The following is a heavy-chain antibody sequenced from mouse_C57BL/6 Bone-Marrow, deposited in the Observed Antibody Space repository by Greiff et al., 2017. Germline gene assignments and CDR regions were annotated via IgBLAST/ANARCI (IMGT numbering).Heavy chain of an antibody. V-gene: IGHV5-4*03. D-gene: IGHD1-1*01. J-gene: IGHJ4*01. CDR1: GFTFSSYA. CDR3: ATYYGSSYNYAMDY. CDR2: ISDGGSYT. Sequence: DVKLVESGGGLVKPGGSLKLSCAASGFTFSSYAMSWVRQTPEKRLEWVATISDGGSYTYYPDNVKGRFTISRDNAKNNLYLQMSHLKSEDTAMYDGATYYGSSYNYAMDYWGQGTSVTVSS.